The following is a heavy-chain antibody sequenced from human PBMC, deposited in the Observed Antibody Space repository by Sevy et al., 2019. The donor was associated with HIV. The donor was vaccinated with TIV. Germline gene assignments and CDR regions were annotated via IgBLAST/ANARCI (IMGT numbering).Heavy chain of an antibody. Sequence: GGSLRLSCAASGFTFSSYSMNWVRQAPGKGLEWVSSISSSSYIYYADSVKGRFTISRDNAKNSLYLQMNSLRAEDTAVYYCARDALTTDDYYYYGMDVWGQGTTVTVSS. V-gene: IGHV3-21*01. J-gene: IGHJ6*02. CDR2: ISSSSYI. D-gene: IGHD4-17*01. CDR3: ARDALTTDDYYYYGMDV. CDR1: GFTFSSYS.